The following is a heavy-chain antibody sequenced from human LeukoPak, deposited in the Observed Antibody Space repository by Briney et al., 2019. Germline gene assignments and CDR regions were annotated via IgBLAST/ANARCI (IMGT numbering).Heavy chain of an antibody. J-gene: IGHJ4*02. V-gene: IGHV4-59*01. Sequence: SETLSLTCTVSGGSISSYYWSWIRQPPGKGLGWIGYIYYSGSTNYNPSLKSRVTISVDTSKKQFSLKLSSVTAADTAVYYCARRHLGNFDYWGQGTLVTVSS. CDR2: IYYSGST. CDR3: ARRHLGNFDY. CDR1: GGSISSYY. D-gene: IGHD1-26*01.